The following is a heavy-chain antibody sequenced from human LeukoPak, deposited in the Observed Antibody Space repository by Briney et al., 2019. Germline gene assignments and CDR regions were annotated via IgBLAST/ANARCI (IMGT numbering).Heavy chain of an antibody. CDR1: GYTFTGYY. CDR2: FDPEDGET. Sequence: ASVKVSCKASGYTFTGYYMHWVRQAPGKGLEWMGGFDPEDGETIYAQKFQGRVTMTEDTSTDTAYMELSSLRSEDTAAYYCATAPSIVGATAALDYWGQGTLVTVSS. CDR3: ATAPSIVGATAALDY. D-gene: IGHD1-26*01. J-gene: IGHJ4*02. V-gene: IGHV1-24*01.